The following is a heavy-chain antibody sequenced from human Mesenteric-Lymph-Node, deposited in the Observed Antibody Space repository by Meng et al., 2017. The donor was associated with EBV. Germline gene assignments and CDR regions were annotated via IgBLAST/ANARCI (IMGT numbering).Heavy chain of an antibody. D-gene: IGHD4-17*01. CDR2: IYSSGGT. CDR1: GFTVSGTY. CDR3: ARGTTVLPYFDL. V-gene: IGHV3-53*01. J-gene: IGHJ4*02. Sequence: GQPVEAGGGLIEPGGSLSISCAASGFTVSGTYMNWVRQDPGKGLEWVSGIYSSGGTYYPDSMEGRFTISRDQSKNTLYLQVNSLRAEDTAKYYCARGTTVLPYFDLWGQGTLVTVSS.